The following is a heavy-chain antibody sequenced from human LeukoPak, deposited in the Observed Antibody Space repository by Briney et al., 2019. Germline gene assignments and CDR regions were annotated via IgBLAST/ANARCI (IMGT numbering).Heavy chain of an antibody. Sequence: PSETLSLTCTVSGGSMTTHHRNWIQQTPGKGLEWIGYVFDSGRTKVNPSLTSRVTLSTDTSKNQLSLRLSSVTAADTAVYYCTTIKRGDIFGYFDFWGQGILVTVSS. J-gene: IGHJ4*02. CDR1: GGSMTTHH. V-gene: IGHV4-59*11. CDR3: TTIKRGDIFGYFDF. D-gene: IGHD5-18*01. CDR2: VFDSGRT.